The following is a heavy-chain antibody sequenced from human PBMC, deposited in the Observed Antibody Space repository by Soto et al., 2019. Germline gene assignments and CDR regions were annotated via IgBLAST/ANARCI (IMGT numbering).Heavy chain of an antibody. V-gene: IGHV4-30-2*01. CDR3: ARSFGWYAFDQ. CDR1: GGSISSGGYS. CDR2: IYHSGST. Sequence: SETLSLTCAVSGGSISSGGYSWSWIRQPPGKGLEWIGYIYHSGSTYYNPSLKSRVTISVDKSKNQFSLNLSSVTAADTAVYFCARSFGWYAFDQWGQGTLVTVSS. D-gene: IGHD6-19*01. J-gene: IGHJ4*02.